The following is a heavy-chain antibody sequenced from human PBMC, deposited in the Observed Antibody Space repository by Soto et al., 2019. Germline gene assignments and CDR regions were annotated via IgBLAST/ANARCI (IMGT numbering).Heavy chain of an antibody. J-gene: IGHJ4*02. CDR3: VSSYDGFDY. CDR1: GGYFSGYY. D-gene: IGHD5-12*01. CDR2: INHSGST. Sequence: SATLSLTCAVSGGYFSGYYWCWIRQPPGKGLEWIGEINHSGSTNYNPSLKSRVTISVDTSKNSLFLQMNSLRVEDTAVYHCVSSYDGFDYWGPGTLVTVSS. V-gene: IGHV4-34*01.